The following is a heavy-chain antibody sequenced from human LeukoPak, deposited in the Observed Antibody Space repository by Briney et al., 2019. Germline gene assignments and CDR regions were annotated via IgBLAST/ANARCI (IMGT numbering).Heavy chain of an antibody. D-gene: IGHD4-17*01. V-gene: IGHV4-39*01. CDR2: IYYSGST. CDR3: ARRVYGDHSFDY. Sequence: PSETLSLTCTVSGGSISSSSYYWGWIRQPPGKGLEWIGSIYYSGSTYYNPSLKSRVTISVDTSKNQFSLKLSSVTAADTAVYYCARRVYGDHSFDYWGQGTLVTVSS. CDR1: GGSISSSSYY. J-gene: IGHJ4*02.